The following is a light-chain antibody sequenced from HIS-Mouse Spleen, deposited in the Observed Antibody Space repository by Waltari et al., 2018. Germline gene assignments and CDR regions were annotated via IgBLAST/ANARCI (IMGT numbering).Light chain of an antibody. CDR3: SSYTSSSFNVV. CDR2: EVS. Sequence: QSALTQPASVSGSPGQSITISCTGTSSDVGGSNPVSWYHQHPGKAPKLMIYEVSNRPSGVSNRFSGSKSGNTASLTISGLQAEDEADYYCSSYTSSSFNVVFGGGTKLTVL. V-gene: IGLV2-14*01. CDR1: SSDVGGSNP. J-gene: IGLJ2*01.